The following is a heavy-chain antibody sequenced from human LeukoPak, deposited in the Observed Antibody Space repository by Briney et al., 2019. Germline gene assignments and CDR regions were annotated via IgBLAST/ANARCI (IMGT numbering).Heavy chain of an antibody. CDR3: ARGASSGWFLSQFDY. CDR1: GYTFTGYY. Sequence: ASVKVSCKASGYTFTGYYMHWVRQAPGQGLEWMGWINPNSGGTDYAQRFQGRVTMSRDTSISTAYMELSRLRSDDTAVYYCARGASSGWFLSQFDYWGQGTLVTVSS. J-gene: IGHJ4*02. D-gene: IGHD6-19*01. V-gene: IGHV1-2*02. CDR2: INPNSGGT.